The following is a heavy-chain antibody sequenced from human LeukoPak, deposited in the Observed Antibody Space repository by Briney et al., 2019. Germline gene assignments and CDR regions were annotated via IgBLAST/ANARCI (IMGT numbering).Heavy chain of an antibody. J-gene: IGHJ4*02. V-gene: IGHV3-30*18. D-gene: IGHD3-3*01. CDR3: AKVGFSEMEWLLYSDH. CDR2: ISYDGSNK. CDR1: GFTFSSYG. Sequence: GRSLRLSCAASGFTFSSYGMHWVRQAPGKGLEWVAVISYDGSNKYYADSVKGRFTISRDNSKNTLYLQMNSLRAEDTAVYYCAKVGFSEMEWLLYSDHWGQGTLVTVSS.